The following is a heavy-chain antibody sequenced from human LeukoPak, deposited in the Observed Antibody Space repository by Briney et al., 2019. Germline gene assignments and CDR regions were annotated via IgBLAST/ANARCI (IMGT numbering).Heavy chain of an antibody. Sequence: SESLSLTCTVSGGSISSHYWSWIRQPPGKGLEWIGYIYYSGSTNYNPSLKSRVTISVDTSKNQFSLKLSAVTAADTAVYYCARARREMGNWPGFDYWGQGSLVTVSS. V-gene: IGHV4-59*11. CDR2: IYYSGST. CDR3: ARARREMGNWPGFDY. CDR1: GGSISSHY. J-gene: IGHJ4*02. D-gene: IGHD1-1*01.